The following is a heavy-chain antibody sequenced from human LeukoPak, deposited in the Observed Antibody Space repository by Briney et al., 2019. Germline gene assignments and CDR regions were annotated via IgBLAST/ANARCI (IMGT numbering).Heavy chain of an antibody. CDR3: ATRFGLDYYYYYMDV. CDR1: GFTFSSYA. J-gene: IGHJ6*03. CDR2: IDGDGANT. V-gene: IGHV3-23*01. D-gene: IGHD3-10*01. Sequence: GGSLRLSCAASGFTFSSYAMSWVRQAPGKGLEWVSAIDGDGANTYYADSVRGRFTISRDNSKNTLSLQMTSLRADDTAVYYCATRFGLDYYYYYMDVWGKGTTVTVSS.